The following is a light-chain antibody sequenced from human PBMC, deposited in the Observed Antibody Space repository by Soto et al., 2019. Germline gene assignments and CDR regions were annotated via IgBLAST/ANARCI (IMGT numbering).Light chain of an antibody. CDR3: QHYNSYSEA. Sequence: DIQVTHSPSPLSASIGDRVTITFRASQGISTWLAWYQQKPGKAPKLLIYKASTLKSGVPSRFSGSGSGTEFTLTISSLQPDDFATYYCQHYNSYSEAFGQGTKVDIK. CDR2: KAS. J-gene: IGKJ1*01. V-gene: IGKV1-5*03. CDR1: QGISTW.